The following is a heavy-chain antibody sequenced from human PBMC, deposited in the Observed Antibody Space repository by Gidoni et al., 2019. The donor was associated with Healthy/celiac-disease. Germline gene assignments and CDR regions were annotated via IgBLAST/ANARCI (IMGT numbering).Heavy chain of an antibody. D-gene: IGHD2-2*01. V-gene: IGHV3-15*01. CDR2: IKSKTDGGAA. Sequence: EVQLVESGGGLVKSGGSVRLSRAASGFTFCNAWMSWVRQAPGKGLEWVGRIKSKTDGGAADYAAPVKGRFTISRDNSKNTLYLQMNSLKTEDTAVYYCTSDYCSSTSCKYYYYYGMDVWGQGTTVTVSS. CDR3: TSDYCSSTSCKYYYYYGMDV. CDR1: GFTFCNAW. J-gene: IGHJ6*02.